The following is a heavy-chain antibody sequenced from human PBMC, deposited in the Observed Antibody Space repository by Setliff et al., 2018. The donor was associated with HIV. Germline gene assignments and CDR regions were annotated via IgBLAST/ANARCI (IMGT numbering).Heavy chain of an antibody. Sequence: SVKVSCKASGGTFSRFAISWVRQAPGQGLEWMGGIIPIFGTANYAQKFQGRVTITADESTSTAYMELSSLRSEDTAVYYCARLGDFWSGYYYFDYWGQGTLVTVSS. V-gene: IGHV1-69*13. CDR1: GGTFSRFA. J-gene: IGHJ4*02. D-gene: IGHD3-3*01. CDR3: ARLGDFWSGYYYFDY. CDR2: IIPIFGTA.